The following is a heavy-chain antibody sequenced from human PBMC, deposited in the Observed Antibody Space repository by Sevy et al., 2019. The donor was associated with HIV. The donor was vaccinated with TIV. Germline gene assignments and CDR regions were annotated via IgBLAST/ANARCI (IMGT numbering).Heavy chain of an antibody. CDR3: ARERVYCSGGSCKPGGWFDP. CDR1: GYTFTGYY. CDR2: INPNSGGT. Sequence: ALVKVSCKASGYTFTGYYMHWVRQAPGQGLEWMGWINPNSGGTNYAQKFQGRVTMTRETSISTAYMELSRLRSGDTAMYYCARERVYCSGGSCKPGGWFDPWGQGTLVTVSS. V-gene: IGHV1-2*02. D-gene: IGHD2-15*01. J-gene: IGHJ5*02.